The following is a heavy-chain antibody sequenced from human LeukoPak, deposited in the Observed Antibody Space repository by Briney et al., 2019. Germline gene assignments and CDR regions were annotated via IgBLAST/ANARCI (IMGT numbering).Heavy chain of an antibody. J-gene: IGHJ5*02. CDR2: INPSGGRT. CDR3: ARDGRVENSWYRVNWFDP. Sequence: ASVKVSCKASGYTFTSYGITWVRQAPGQGLEWMGIINPSGGRTSYAQKFQGRGTMTRDTSTSTVYMELNSLRSEDTAVYYCARDGRVENSWYRVNWFDPWGQGTLVTVSS. CDR1: GYTFTSYG. D-gene: IGHD6-13*01. V-gene: IGHV1-46*01.